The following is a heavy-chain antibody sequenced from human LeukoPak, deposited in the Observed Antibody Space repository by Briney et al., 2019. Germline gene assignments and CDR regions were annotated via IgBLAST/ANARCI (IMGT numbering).Heavy chain of an antibody. J-gene: IGHJ2*01. CDR2: THYSGNG. V-gene: IGHV4-31*03. CDR1: GGSISSGDYY. Sequence: SETLSLTCTVSGGSISSGDYYWSWIRQHPGKGLEWIGYTHYSGNGYYNPSLKSRVTISVDTSKSQFSLKLSSVTAADTAVYYCARAILTPSGFVWHFDLWGRGTLVTVSS. D-gene: IGHD3-3*01. CDR3: ARAILTPSGFVWHFDL.